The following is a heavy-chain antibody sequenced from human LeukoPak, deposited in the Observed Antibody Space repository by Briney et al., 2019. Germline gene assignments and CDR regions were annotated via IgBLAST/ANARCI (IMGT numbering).Heavy chain of an antibody. CDR3: ARGRYDSSGYYALFDY. CDR1: GFTFSSYS. Sequence: GGSLRLSCAASGFTFSSYSMNWVRQAPGKGLEWVSSISSSSSYIYYADSVKGRFTISRDNAKNSLYLQMNSLRAEDTAVYFCARGRYDSSGYYALFDYWGQGTLVTVSS. D-gene: IGHD3-22*01. CDR2: ISSSSSYI. J-gene: IGHJ4*02. V-gene: IGHV3-21*01.